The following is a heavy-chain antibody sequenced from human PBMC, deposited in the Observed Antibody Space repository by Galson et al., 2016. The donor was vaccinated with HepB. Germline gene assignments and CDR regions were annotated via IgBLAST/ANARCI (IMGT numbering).Heavy chain of an antibody. D-gene: IGHD3-22*01. CDR1: RFTFSDFG. CDR2: ISDDGSNE. J-gene: IGHJ6*02. V-gene: IGHV3-30*03. CDR3: ARELTMRVVVTVFYYGMDV. Sequence: SLRLSCAASRFTFSDFGMHWVRQAPGKGLEWVAVISDDGSNEEYADSAKGRFTISRDNSKNTLYLQMNSLRTEDTAVYYCARELTMRVVVTVFYYGMDVWGQGTTVTVSS.